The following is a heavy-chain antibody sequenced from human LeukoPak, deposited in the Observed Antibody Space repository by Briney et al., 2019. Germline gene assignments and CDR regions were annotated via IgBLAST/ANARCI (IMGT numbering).Heavy chain of an antibody. D-gene: IGHD3-3*01. V-gene: IGHV3-23*01. CDR3: ATSPAELRFLEWYGVIFDY. Sequence: GGSLRLSCAASGFTFSSYAMSWVRQAPGKGLEWVSAISGSGGSTYYADSVKGRFTISRDNSKNTLYLQMNSLRAEDTAVYYCATSPAELRFLEWYGVIFDYWGQGTLVTVSS. CDR1: GFTFSSYA. CDR2: ISGSGGST. J-gene: IGHJ4*02.